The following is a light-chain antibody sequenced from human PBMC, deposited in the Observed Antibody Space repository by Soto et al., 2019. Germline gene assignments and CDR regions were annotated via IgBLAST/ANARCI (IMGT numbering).Light chain of an antibody. Sequence: DIVLTQSPYTLCWSPWERCTLSCRASQSVSSYLAWYQQRPGQAPRLLIYDASNRATGIPARFSGSGSGTDFTLTISSLEPEDFAFYYCQQRNNWPLTFGGGTKVDIK. CDR1: QSVSSY. J-gene: IGKJ4*01. CDR2: DAS. CDR3: QQRNNWPLT. V-gene: IGKV3-11*01.